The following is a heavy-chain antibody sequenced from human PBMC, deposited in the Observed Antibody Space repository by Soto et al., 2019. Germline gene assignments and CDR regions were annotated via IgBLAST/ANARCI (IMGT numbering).Heavy chain of an antibody. D-gene: IGHD2-8*01. CDR2: ISTSSTTI. CDR1: GFTFSSHA. CDR3: VMGYYFDY. Sequence: GGSLRLSCAASGFTFSSHAMNWVRQAPGKGLEWVSDISTSSTTIHYADSVKGRFTISRDNAKNSLYLQMNSLRAEDTAVYYCVMGYYFDYWGQGTLVTVSS. J-gene: IGHJ4*02. V-gene: IGHV3-48*01.